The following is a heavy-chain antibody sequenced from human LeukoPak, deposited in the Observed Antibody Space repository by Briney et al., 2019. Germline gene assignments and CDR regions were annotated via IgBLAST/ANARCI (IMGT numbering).Heavy chain of an antibody. V-gene: IGHV3-23*01. CDR1: GFTFSSYA. D-gene: IGHD3-3*01. Sequence: PGGSLRLSCAASGFTFSSYAMSWVRQAPGKGLEWVSTISGSGDSTYYADSVKGRFTISRDNSKNTLYLQMNSLRAEDTAVYYWAKERGGFLKPFDYWGQGTLVTVSS. CDR3: AKERGGFLKPFDY. CDR2: ISGSGDST. J-gene: IGHJ4*02.